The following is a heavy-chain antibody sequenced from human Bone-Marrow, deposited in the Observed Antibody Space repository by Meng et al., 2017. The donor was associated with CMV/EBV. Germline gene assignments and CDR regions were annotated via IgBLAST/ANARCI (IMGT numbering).Heavy chain of an antibody. CDR3: ARAQMATITAFDY. J-gene: IGHJ4*02. CDR2: IYYSGST. D-gene: IGHD5-24*01. CDR1: GGSISSYY. V-gene: IGHV4-59*01. Sequence: SETLSLTCTVSGGSISSYYWSWIRQPPGKGLEWIEYIYYSGSTNYNPSLKSRVTISVDTSKNQFSLKLSSVTAADTAVYYCARAQMATITAFDYWGQGTLVTVYS.